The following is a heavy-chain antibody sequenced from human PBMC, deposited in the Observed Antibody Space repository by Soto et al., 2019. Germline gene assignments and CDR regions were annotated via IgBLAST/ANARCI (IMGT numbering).Heavy chain of an antibody. V-gene: IGHV4-34*01. CDR3: ARRLCYDSSGFAGGGLAV. J-gene: IGHJ6*01. Sequence: SETLSLTCAVYGGSFSGYYWSWIRPPPGKGLEWIGEINHSGSTNYNPSLKSRVTLSADTSKNQFSLKLSSVTAADTAVYYCARRLCYDSSGFAGGGLAVWGQGAPLTASS. CDR1: GGSFSGYY. D-gene: IGHD3-22*01. CDR2: INHSGST.